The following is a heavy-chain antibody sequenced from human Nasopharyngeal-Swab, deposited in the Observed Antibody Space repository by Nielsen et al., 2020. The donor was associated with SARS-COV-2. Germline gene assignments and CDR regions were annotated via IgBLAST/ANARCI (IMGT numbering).Heavy chain of an antibody. CDR1: GGSISDFY. CDR3: AGTATTGAFDV. CDR2: IYYSGST. V-gene: IGHV4-59*01. D-gene: IGHD1-7*01. Sequence: SETLSLTCTVSGGSISDFYWSWIRQPPGERLEWIGYIYYSGSTSYSPSLKSRVTISKDTSENQFFLELRSVTAADTAVYYCAGTATTGAFDVWGQGRLVTVSS. J-gene: IGHJ3*01.